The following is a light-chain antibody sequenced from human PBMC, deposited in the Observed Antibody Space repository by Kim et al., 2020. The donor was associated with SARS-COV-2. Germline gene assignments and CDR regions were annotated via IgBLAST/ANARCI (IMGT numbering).Light chain of an antibody. V-gene: IGKV1-5*01. CDR3: QHFNSYPYT. CDR1: QNITRW. J-gene: IGKJ2*01. Sequence: SASLGDRVTISCRASQNITRWLALYQQTPGKAPNLLIYDASNLESAVPSRFSGSGSGTAFTLTISRLEPDDFATYYCQHFNSYPYTFGQGTKLEI. CDR2: DAS.